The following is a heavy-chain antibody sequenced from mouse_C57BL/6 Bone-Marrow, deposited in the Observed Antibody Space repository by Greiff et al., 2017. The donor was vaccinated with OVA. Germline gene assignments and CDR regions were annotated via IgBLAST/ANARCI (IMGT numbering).Heavy chain of an antibody. J-gene: IGHJ4*01. CDR1: GFTFSDYG. Sequence: EVQLQESGGGLVKPGGSLKLSCAASGFTFSDYGMHWVRQAPEKGLEWVAYISSGSSTIYYADTVKGRFTISRDNAKNTLFLQMTSLRSEDTAMYYCARDYYYGSSYDYAMDYWGQGTSVTVSS. CDR3: ARDYYYGSSYDYAMDY. CDR2: ISSGSSTI. V-gene: IGHV5-17*01. D-gene: IGHD1-1*01.